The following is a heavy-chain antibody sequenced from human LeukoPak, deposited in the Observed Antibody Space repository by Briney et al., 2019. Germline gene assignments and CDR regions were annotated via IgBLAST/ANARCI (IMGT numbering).Heavy chain of an antibody. CDR1: GDSISTDTYY. CDR3: ARRIILTDFDY. J-gene: IGHJ4*02. CDR2: IYFSGST. Sequence: PSETLSLTCSVSGDSISTDTYYWGWIRQLPGKGLEWIGTIYFSGSTYYSPSLKSRVTISVDTSKNQFSLNLTSVTAADTAVYYCARRIILTDFDYWGRGTLVTVAS. D-gene: IGHD1-14*01. V-gene: IGHV4-39*01.